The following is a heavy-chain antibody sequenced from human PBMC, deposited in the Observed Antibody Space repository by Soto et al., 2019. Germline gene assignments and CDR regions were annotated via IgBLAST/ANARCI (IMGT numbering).Heavy chain of an antibody. CDR3: AREIAAAGTGNDAFDI. CDR1: GGTFSSYT. J-gene: IGHJ3*02. CDR2: IIPILGIA. Sequence: QVQLVQSGAEVKKPGSSVKVSCKASGGTFSSYTISWVRQAPGQGLEWMGRIIPILGIANYAQKFQGRVTTTADKSTSTAYRELSSRRSEDTAVYYCAREIAAAGTGNDAFDIWGEGTMVTVSS. D-gene: IGHD6-13*01. V-gene: IGHV1-69*08.